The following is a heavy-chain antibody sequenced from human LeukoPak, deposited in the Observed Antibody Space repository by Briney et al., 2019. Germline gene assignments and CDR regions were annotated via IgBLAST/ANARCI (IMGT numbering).Heavy chain of an antibody. D-gene: IGHD1-26*01. J-gene: IGHJ3*02. V-gene: IGHV4-39*01. Sequence: KTSETLSLTCTVSGGSISSSSYYWGWIRQPPGKGLEWIGSIYYSGSTYYNPSLKSRVTISVDTSKNQFSLKLSSVTAADTAVYYCARYKVGAHDAFDIWGQGTMVTVSS. CDR2: IYYSGST. CDR1: GGSISSSSYY. CDR3: ARYKVGAHDAFDI.